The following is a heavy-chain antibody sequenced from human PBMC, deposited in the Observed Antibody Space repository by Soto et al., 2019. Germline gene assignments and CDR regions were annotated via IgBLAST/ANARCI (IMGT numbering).Heavy chain of an antibody. CDR1: GFTFSNFG. CDR3: AKDFSSAWSRRWYFDR. J-gene: IGHJ2*01. V-gene: IGHV3-30*18. CDR2: ILYDGSDQ. D-gene: IGHD6-19*01. Sequence: QVQLVQSGGGVVQPGRSLRLSCAASGFTFSNFGMHWVRQAPGKGLEWVATILYDGSDQYYADSVRGRFTISRDNSNDTLDMQITSLKPEDTAVYYCAKDFSSAWSRRWYFDRWGRSTLVGVSS.